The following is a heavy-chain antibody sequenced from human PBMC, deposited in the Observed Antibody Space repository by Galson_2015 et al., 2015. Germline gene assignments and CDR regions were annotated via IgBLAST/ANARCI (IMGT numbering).Heavy chain of an antibody. V-gene: IGHV3-23*01. J-gene: IGHJ6*03. D-gene: IGHD1-26*01. Sequence: SLRLSCAASGFTFSNYATSWVRQAPGKGLEWVSTISTNGGNTYYADSVQGRFTISRDNSKNTLFLQMNSLRAEDTAVYYCAKAAGGSYYYHMDVWGKGTTVTVSS. CDR2: ISTNGGNT. CDR1: GFTFSNYA. CDR3: AKAAGGSYYYHMDV.